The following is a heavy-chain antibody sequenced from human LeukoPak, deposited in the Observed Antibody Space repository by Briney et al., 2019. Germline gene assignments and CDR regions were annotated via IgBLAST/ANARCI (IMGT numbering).Heavy chain of an antibody. CDR3: TRGSSGRRDY. D-gene: IGHD6-19*01. J-gene: IGHJ4*02. CDR2: MNPNSGNT. V-gene: IGHV1-8*01. CDR1: GYTFTSCD. Sequence: VASVKVSCKASGYTFTSCDINWVRQATGQGLEWIGWMNPNSGNTGYGQSFQGRVTMTRDNSISTAYMELSNLRSEDTAIYYCTRGSSGRRDYWGQGTLVTVSS.